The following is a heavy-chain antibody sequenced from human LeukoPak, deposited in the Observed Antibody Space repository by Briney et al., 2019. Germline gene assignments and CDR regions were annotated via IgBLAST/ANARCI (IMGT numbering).Heavy chain of an antibody. CDR2: IYYSGST. J-gene: IGHJ4*02. CDR1: GGSISSSSYY. CDR3: ARHLLGYSSSWYSTDY. D-gene: IGHD6-13*01. Sequence: PSETLSLTCTVSGGSISSSSYYWGWIRQPPGKGLEWIGSIYYSGSTYYNPSLKSRVTISVDTSKNQFSLKLSSVTAADTAVYYCARHLLGYSSSWYSTDYWGQGTLVTVSS. V-gene: IGHV4-39*01.